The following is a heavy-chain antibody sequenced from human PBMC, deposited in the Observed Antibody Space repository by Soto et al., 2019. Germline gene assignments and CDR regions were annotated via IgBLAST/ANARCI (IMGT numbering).Heavy chain of an antibody. CDR1: GFNFSSYS. V-gene: IGHV3-21*01. J-gene: IGHJ5*02. D-gene: IGHD2-8*01. CDR2: ISSSSSYI. Sequence: EVQLAESGGGLVKPGGSLRLSCAASGFNFSSYSMNWVRQAPGKGLEWVASISSSSSYIYYADSVKGRFTISRDNAKNSLYLQMNSLRAEDTAVYYCARDENGWFDPWGQGTLVTVSS. CDR3: ARDENGWFDP.